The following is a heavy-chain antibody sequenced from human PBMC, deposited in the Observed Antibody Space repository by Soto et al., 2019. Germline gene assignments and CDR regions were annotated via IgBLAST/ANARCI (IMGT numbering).Heavy chain of an antibody. CDR3: ARDKGSSSSNYYYYGMDV. V-gene: IGHV6-1*01. J-gene: IGHJ6*02. Sequence: SRTLSLTCAISGDSVSSNSAAWNWIRQSPSRGLEWLGRTYYRSKWYNDYAVSVKSRITINPDTSKNQFSLQLNSVTPEDTAVYYCARDKGSSSSNYYYYGMDVWGQGTTVTVSS. CDR2: TYYRSKWYN. CDR1: GDSVSSNSAA. D-gene: IGHD6-6*01.